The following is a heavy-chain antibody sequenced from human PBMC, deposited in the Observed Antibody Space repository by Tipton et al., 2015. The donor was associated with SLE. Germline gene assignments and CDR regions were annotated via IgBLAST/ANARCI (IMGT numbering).Heavy chain of an antibody. Sequence: TLSLTCTVSGVSINSGNYYWSWIRQPAGKGLEWIGRISTAGYTNNIPSLKSRITISVDTSKNQFSLKLSSVTAADTAVYYCAGDSSGSYHDRGGYYQLANRHFDLWGRGILVSVSS. CDR2: ISTAGYT. D-gene: IGHD3-22*01. CDR1: GVSINSGNYY. V-gene: IGHV4-61*02. CDR3: AGDSSGSYHDRGGYYQLANRHFDL. J-gene: IGHJ4*02.